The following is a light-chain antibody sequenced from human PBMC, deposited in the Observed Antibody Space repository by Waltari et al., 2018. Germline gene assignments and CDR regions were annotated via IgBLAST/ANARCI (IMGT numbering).Light chain of an antibody. J-gene: IGLJ2*01. CDR3: SSYTTSRTFVL. CDR1: SSDVGAYNF. Sequence: QSALTQPASVSGSPGPSITISCTGTSSDVGAYNFVSWYQQYPGKAPKLMIFDVTKRPSGVSNRFSASKSGNTASLTISGLQAEDEADYYCSSYTTSRTFVLFGGGTKLTVL. CDR2: DVT. V-gene: IGLV2-14*03.